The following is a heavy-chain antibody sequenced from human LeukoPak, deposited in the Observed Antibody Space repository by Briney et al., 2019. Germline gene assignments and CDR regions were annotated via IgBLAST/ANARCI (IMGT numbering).Heavy chain of an antibody. V-gene: IGHV3-23*01. D-gene: IGHD3-9*01. CDR2: ISGSGGST. J-gene: IGHJ4*02. Sequence: GSLRLSCAASGFTFSSYGMHWVRQAPGKGLEWVSAISGSGGSTYYADSVKGRFTISRDNSKNTLYLQMNSLRAEDTAVYYCAKPGANYDILTGYYDYWGQGTLVTVSS. CDR1: GFTFSSYG. CDR3: AKPGANYDILTGYYDY.